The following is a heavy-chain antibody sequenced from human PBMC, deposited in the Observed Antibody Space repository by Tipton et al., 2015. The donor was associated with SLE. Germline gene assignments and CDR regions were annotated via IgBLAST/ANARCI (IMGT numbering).Heavy chain of an antibody. Sequence: TLSLTCAVYGGSFSGYYWSWIRQPPGKGLEWIGEINHSGSTNYNPSLKSRVTISVDTSKNQFSLKLSSVTAADTAVYYCARDTPSYCSSTSCIYYYYYYGMDVWGQGTTVTVSS. CDR3: ARDTPSYCSSTSCIYYYYYYGMDV. CDR2: INHSGST. V-gene: IGHV4-34*01. J-gene: IGHJ6*02. D-gene: IGHD2-2*01. CDR1: GGSFSGYY.